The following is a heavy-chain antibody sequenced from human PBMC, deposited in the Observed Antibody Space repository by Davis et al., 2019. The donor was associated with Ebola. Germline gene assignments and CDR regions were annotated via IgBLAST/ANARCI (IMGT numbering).Heavy chain of an antibody. Sequence: ASVKVSCKASGGTFSSYAINWVRQATGQGLEWMGWMNPNSGNTGYAQKFQGRVTMTRNTSISTAYMELSSLRSEDTAVYYCARGRITIFGVVKGMDVWGQGTTVTVSS. V-gene: IGHV1-8*02. CDR2: MNPNSGNT. D-gene: IGHD3-3*01. CDR3: ARGRITIFGVVKGMDV. CDR1: GGTFSSYA. J-gene: IGHJ6*02.